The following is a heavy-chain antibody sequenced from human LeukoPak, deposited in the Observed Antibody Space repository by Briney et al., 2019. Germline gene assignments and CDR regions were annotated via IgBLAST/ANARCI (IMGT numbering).Heavy chain of an antibody. D-gene: IGHD2-15*01. CDR1: GGTFSSYA. CDR2: IIPILGIA. V-gene: IGHV1-69*04. J-gene: IGHJ4*02. Sequence: ASVKVSCKASGGTFSSYAISWVRQAPGQGLEWMGRIIPILGIANYAQKFQGRVTITADKSTSIAYMELSSLRSEDTAVYYCARDRPPRYCSGGSCVDYWGQGTLVTVSS. CDR3: ARDRPPRYCSGGSCVDY.